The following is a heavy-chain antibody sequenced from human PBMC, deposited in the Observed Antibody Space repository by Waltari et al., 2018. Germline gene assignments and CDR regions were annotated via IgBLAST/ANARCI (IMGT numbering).Heavy chain of an antibody. CDR2: MNPNSGNT. J-gene: IGHJ3*02. D-gene: IGHD5-18*01. CDR3: ASSLKSAMVTGIDAFDI. V-gene: IGHV1-8*01. Sequence: QVQLVQSGAEVKKPGASVKVSCKASGYTFTSYDINWVRQAPGQGLEWMGWMNPNSGNTGYAQKFQGRVTMTRNTSISTAYMELSSLRSEDTAVYYCASSLKSAMVTGIDAFDIWGQGTMVTVSS. CDR1: GYTFTSYD.